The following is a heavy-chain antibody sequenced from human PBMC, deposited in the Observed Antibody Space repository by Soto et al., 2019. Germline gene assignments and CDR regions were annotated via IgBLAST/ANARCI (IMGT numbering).Heavy chain of an antibody. CDR3: ARHEAGWYFDS. Sequence: SEPLSLTCAFYGVSFSGYYWSWISQPPGKGLEWIEKINYSGSTFYNPSLKSRVTISVDTSKNQFSLKLRSVTAADTAVYYCARHEAGWYFDSWGQGTLVNVSS. J-gene: IGHJ4*02. CDR1: GVSFSGYY. CDR2: INYSGST. D-gene: IGHD6-25*01. V-gene: IGHV4-34*01.